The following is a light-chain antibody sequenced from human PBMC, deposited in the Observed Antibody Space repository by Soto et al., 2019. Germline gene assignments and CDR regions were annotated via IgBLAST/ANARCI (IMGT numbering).Light chain of an antibody. J-gene: IGKJ5*01. V-gene: IGKV3-20*01. CDR2: GAS. CDR1: QSVSSNY. Sequence: EIVLTQSPGTLSLSPGERATLSCRASQSVSSNYLAWYQQKPGQAPRLLMYGASSGATGIPDRFSGSGSGTDFTLTIRGLEPEDFAVYYCQQYGSSLITFGQGTRLEIK. CDR3: QQYGSSLIT.